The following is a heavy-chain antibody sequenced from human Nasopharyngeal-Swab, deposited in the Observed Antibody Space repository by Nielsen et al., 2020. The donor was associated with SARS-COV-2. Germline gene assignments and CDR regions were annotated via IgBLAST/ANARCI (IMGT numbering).Heavy chain of an antibody. CDR2: IDPSDSYT. J-gene: IGHJ4*02. Sequence: GESLKISCKGSGYSFTSYWISWVRQMPGKGLEWMGRIDPSDSYTNYSPSFQGHVTISADKSISTAYLQWSSLKASDTAMYYCATLSPCSGGSCPEGRVGYWGQGTLVTVSS. D-gene: IGHD2-15*01. CDR3: ATLSPCSGGSCPEGRVGY. CDR1: GYSFTSYW. V-gene: IGHV5-10-1*01.